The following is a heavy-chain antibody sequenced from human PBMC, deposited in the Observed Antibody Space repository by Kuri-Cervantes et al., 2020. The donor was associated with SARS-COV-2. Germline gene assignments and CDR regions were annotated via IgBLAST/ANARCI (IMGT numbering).Heavy chain of an antibody. J-gene: IGHJ6*02. CDR2: IVVGSGNT. CDR1: GFTFTSSA. D-gene: IGHD4-23*01. Sequence: SVKVSCKASGFTFTSSAVQWVRQARGQRLEWMGWIVVGSGNTNYAQKFQERVTITRDMSTSTAYMELSSLRSEDTAVYYCAADYGGNTYYYYYGMDVWGQGTTVTVSS. V-gene: IGHV1-58*01. CDR3: AADYGGNTYYYYYGMDV.